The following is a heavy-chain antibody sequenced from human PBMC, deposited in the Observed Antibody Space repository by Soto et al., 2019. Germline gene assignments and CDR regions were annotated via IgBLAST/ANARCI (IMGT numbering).Heavy chain of an antibody. CDR2: IGPDGTST. J-gene: IGHJ5*02. CDR1: GVTFRDYW. Sequence: PGGSLRLSCAVSGVTFRDYWMHWVRQVPGKGLLWVSRIGPDGTSTKYADSVKGRFTISRSNPENTLYLQMNSLRAEDTGVYYCVREVIEVLGSIRWLDPWGQGTLVTVSS. V-gene: IGHV3-74*01. CDR3: VREVIEVLGSIRWLDP. D-gene: IGHD6-19*01.